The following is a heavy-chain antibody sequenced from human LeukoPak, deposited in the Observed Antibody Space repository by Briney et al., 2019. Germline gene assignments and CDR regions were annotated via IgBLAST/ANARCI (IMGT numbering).Heavy chain of an antibody. Sequence: SETLSLTCAVYGGSFSGYYWSWIRQPPGKGLEWIGEINHSGSTNYNPSLKSRVTISVDTSKNQFSLKLSSVTAADTAVYYCARRFTMVRGVNWFDPWGQGTLVTVSS. CDR1: GGSFSGYY. D-gene: IGHD3-10*01. V-gene: IGHV4-34*01. J-gene: IGHJ5*02. CDR2: INHSGST. CDR3: ARRFTMVRGVNWFDP.